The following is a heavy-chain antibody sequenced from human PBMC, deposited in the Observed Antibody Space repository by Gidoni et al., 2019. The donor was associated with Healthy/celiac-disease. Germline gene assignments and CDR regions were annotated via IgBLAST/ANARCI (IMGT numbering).Heavy chain of an antibody. D-gene: IGHD2-2*02. CDR3: AKDRGDYCSSTSCYIYYYYGMDV. CDR1: GFTFSSYA. J-gene: IGHJ6*02. V-gene: IGHV3-23*01. CDR2: IRGSGGST. Sequence: EVQLLESGGGLVQPGGSLRLSCAASGFTFSSYAMRWVRQAPGKGLGWVSAIRGSGGSTYYADSVKGRFTISRDNSKNTLYLQMNSLRAEDTAVYYCAKDRGDYCSSTSCYIYYYYGMDVWGQGTTVTVSS.